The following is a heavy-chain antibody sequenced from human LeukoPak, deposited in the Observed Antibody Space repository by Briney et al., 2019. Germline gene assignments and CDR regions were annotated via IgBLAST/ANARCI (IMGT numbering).Heavy chain of an antibody. CDR1: GFTFSSYG. CDR2: ISYDGSNK. Sequence: GGSLRLSCAASGFTFSSYGMHWVRQAPGKGLEWVAVISYDGSNKYYADSVKGRFTISRDNSKNTLYLQMNSLRAEDTAVYYCARDLRYYGDSPYWGQGTLVTVSS. CDR3: ARDLRYYGDSPY. V-gene: IGHV3-30*03. D-gene: IGHD4-17*01. J-gene: IGHJ4*02.